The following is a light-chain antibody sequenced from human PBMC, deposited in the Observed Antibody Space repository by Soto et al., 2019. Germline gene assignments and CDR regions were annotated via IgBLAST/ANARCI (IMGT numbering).Light chain of an antibody. CDR3: QQYAASPLS. CDR2: GAS. CDR1: QSVASNY. V-gene: IGKV3-20*01. Sequence: EIVLTQSPGTLSLSLGDRATLSCWASQSVASNYLAWYQQRPGQAPRLLIYGASTRATRVPDRFSGSGSGTDFTLTISSLEPEDFAVYFCQQYAASPLSFGGGTKVEIK. J-gene: IGKJ4*01.